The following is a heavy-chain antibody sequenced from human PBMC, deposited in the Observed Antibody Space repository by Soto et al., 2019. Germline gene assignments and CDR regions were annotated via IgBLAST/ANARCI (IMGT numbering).Heavy chain of an antibody. CDR1: GGSISIHY. CDR2: IYYRGST. J-gene: IGHJ6*02. V-gene: IGHV4-59*11. CDR3: ARDGREASGMDV. Sequence: SETLSLTCTVSGGSISIHYWSWVRQAPGKGLEWIGHIYYRGSTNYNPSLRGRSTISVDTSKNQFSLKLNSVTNADAAVYYCARDGREASGMDVWGQGTKVTVSS. D-gene: IGHD1-26*01.